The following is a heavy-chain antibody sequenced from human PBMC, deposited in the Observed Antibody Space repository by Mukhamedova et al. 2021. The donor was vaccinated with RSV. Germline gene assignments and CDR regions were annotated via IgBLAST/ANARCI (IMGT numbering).Heavy chain of an antibody. CDR2: ISYDGSNK. CDR3: ASLKRTYYDFLTGYNAFDI. V-gene: IGHV3-30*04. Sequence: GKGLEWVAVISYDGSNKYYADSVKGRFTISRDNSKNTLYLQMNSLRAEDTAVYYCASLKRTYYDFLTGYNAFDIWGQGTMVTVSS. J-gene: IGHJ3*02. D-gene: IGHD3-9*01.